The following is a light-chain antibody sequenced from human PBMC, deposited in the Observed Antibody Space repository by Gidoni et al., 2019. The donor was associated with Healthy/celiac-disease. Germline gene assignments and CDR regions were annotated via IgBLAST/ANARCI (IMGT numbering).Light chain of an antibody. CDR1: QSISSY. V-gene: IGKV1-39*01. J-gene: IGKJ4*01. CDR2: AAS. CDR3: QKSYSTPLT. Sequence: DIQMTQSPSALSASVGDRVTITSRASQSISSYLNWYQQKPGKAPKLLIYAASSLQSGGPSRFSGSGSGTDFTLTISSLPPEDFATYYCQKSYSTPLTFGGGTKVEIK.